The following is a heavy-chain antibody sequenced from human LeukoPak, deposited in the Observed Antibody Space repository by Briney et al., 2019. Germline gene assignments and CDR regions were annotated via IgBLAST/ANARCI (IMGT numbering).Heavy chain of an antibody. Sequence: GESLKISCKCSGYSFTSYWIGWVRQMPGKVLEWMGIIYPGDSDTRYSPSFQGQVTISADKSISTAYLQWSSLKASDTAMYYCARPRRDYYDSSGYPYAFDIWGQGTMVTVSS. J-gene: IGHJ3*02. D-gene: IGHD3-22*01. CDR1: GYSFTSYW. CDR2: IYPGDSDT. CDR3: ARPRRDYYDSSGYPYAFDI. V-gene: IGHV5-51*01.